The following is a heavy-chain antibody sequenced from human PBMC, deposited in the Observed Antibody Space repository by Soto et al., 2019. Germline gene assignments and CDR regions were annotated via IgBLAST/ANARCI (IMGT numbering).Heavy chain of an antibody. CDR2: VYYSGST. V-gene: IGHV4-39*01. J-gene: IGHJ4*02. CDR3: ARHEAGWYFDS. CDR1: GGSVTLTSYY. D-gene: IGHD6-25*01. Sequence: SETLSLTCSVSGGSVTLTSYYWGWIRQPPGKGLEWIGNVYYSGSTNYNPSLKSRVTISVDTSKNQFSLKLRSVTAADTAVYYCARHEAGWYFDSWGQGTLVTVSS.